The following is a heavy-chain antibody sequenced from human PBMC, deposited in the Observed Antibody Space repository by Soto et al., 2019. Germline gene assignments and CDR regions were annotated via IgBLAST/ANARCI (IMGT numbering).Heavy chain of an antibody. V-gene: IGHV3-74*03. CDR3: VRDNYGVDY. CDR2: INSDGTST. D-gene: IGHD3-16*01. Sequence: EVQLLESGGGLVQPGGSLRLSCTASGFTFSRYYMQWVRQAPGKGLVWVSHINSDGTSTTLADSVKGRFTISRDNAKNTLYLQMNSLRVEDTAMYYCVRDNYGVDYWGRGTLVTVSS. CDR1: GFTFSRYY. J-gene: IGHJ4*02.